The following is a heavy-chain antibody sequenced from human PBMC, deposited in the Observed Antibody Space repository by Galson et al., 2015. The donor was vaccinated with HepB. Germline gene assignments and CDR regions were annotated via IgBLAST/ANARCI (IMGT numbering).Heavy chain of an antibody. D-gene: IGHD3-16*01. J-gene: IGHJ4*02. Sequence: SLRLSCAASGSTFYVYTMNWVRQAPGKGLEWVSAVRGSGTGTFYADSVRGRFTISRDDSKNTVTLQLNNLRVEDTAIYYCAKDSGFGGEDYWGQGILVTVSS. V-gene: IGHV3-23*01. CDR2: VRGSGTGT. CDR1: GSTFYVYT. CDR3: AKDSGFGGEDY.